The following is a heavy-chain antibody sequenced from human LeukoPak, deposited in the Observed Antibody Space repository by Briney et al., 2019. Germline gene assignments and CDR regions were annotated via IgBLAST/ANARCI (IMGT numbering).Heavy chain of an antibody. D-gene: IGHD3-16*02. V-gene: IGHV3-48*03. CDR1: GFSFCSYE. CDR2: IISSGSVI. J-gene: IGHJ4*02. Sequence: GGSLRLSCAASGFSFCSYEINWVRQAPGEGLEWVSYIISSGSVIYYADSVKGRITISRDNAKNSLYLQMHSLRAEDTAVYYCARTDRTKSLGELSLTLDYWGQGTLVTVSS. CDR3: ARTDRTKSLGELSLTLDY.